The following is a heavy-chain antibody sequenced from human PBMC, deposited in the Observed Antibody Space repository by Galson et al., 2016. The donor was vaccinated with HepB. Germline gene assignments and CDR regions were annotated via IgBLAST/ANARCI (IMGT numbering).Heavy chain of an antibody. CDR2: IIPMFNTA. Sequence: SVKVSCKASGGTFTNYAVGWVRQAPGQGLEWMGGIIPMFNTASSAQKFQARVTITADESTNTAYMELSSLRFEDTAVYYCARASLWGTDSHHRAGEYYYMDVWGKGTTVTVSS. V-gene: IGHV1-69*13. J-gene: IGHJ6*03. CDR1: GGTFTNYA. D-gene: IGHD3-16*01. CDR3: ARASLWGTDSHHRAGEYYYMDV.